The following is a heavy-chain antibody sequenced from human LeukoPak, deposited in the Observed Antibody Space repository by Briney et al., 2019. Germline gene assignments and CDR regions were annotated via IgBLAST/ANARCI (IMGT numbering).Heavy chain of an antibody. J-gene: IGHJ4*02. CDR2: ISYTGTYI. CDR1: GFTFGNYS. Sequence: GGSLRLSCAASGFTFGNYSMNWVRQAPGKGLEWVSSISYTGTYIYYADSVKGRFTISRDNAQNSLYLQMNSLRAEDTAIYYCVRDRGTYRPIDYWGQGTLVTVSS. V-gene: IGHV3-21*04. CDR3: VRDRGTYRPIDY. D-gene: IGHD1-26*01.